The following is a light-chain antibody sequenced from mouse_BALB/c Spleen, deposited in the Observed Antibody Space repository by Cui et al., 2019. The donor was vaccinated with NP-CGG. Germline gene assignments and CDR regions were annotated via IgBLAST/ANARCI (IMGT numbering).Light chain of an antibody. CDR3: ALWYSNHWV. CDR1: TGAVTTSNY. Sequence: QAVVTQESALTTSPGETVTLTCRSSTGAVTTSNYANWVQEKPDHLFTGLIGGTNNRAPGVPVRFSSSLIGDKAALTITGAQTEDEAIYFCALWYSNHWVFGRGTKLTVL. CDR2: GTN. V-gene: IGLV1*01. J-gene: IGLJ1*01.